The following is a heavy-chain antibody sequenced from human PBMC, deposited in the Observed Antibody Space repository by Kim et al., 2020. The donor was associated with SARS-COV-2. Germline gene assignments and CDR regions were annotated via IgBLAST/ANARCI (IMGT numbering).Heavy chain of an antibody. CDR1: GDSVSSNTVA. CDR3: ARDSRPLYFFDY. V-gene: IGHV6-1*01. J-gene: IGHJ4*02. Sequence: SQTLSLTCAISGDSVSSNTVAWNWIRQSPSRGLEWLGRTYYRSKWLNDYAVSVKSRITISPDTSMNQFSLQLNSVTPEDTAVYYCARDSRPLYFFDYWGQGTPVPVSS. CDR2: TYYRSKWLN.